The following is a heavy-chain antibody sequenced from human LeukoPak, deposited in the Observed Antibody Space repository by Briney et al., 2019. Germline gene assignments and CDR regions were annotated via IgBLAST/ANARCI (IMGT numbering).Heavy chain of an antibody. Sequence: PSETLSLTCNVSGGSLSSGDYYWRWIRQAAGTGLEWIGRVHARGTTSNNPSLKTRVTISVDTPKNQVSLNLSSVTAADTALYYCARRLLGYCSGGSCYSGYFQHWGQGTLVTVSS. CDR3: ARRLLGYCSGGSCYSGYFQH. V-gene: IGHV4-61*02. D-gene: IGHD2-15*01. CDR1: GGSLSSGDYY. J-gene: IGHJ1*01. CDR2: VHARGTT.